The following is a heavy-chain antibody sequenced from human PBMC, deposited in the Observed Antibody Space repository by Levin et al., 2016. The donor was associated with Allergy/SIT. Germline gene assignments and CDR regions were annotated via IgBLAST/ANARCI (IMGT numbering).Heavy chain of an antibody. Sequence: ESLKISCAASGFTFSSYSMNWVRQAPGKGLEWVCSISSTSTYIYYTDSVQGRFTISRDNAKNSLYLQMNSLRAEDTAVYYCARPFYYDSSGLYSPFHYYYGLDVWGQGTTVTVSS. CDR1: GFTFSSYS. V-gene: IGHV3-21*01. D-gene: IGHD3-22*01. CDR2: ISSTSTYI. CDR3: ARPFYYDSSGLYSPFHYYYGLDV. J-gene: IGHJ6*02.